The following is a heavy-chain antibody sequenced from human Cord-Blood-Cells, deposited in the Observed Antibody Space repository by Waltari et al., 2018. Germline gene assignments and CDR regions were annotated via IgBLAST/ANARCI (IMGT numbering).Heavy chain of an antibody. V-gene: IGHV3-53*01. CDR1: GFTVSSNY. CDR2: IYGGGST. CDR3: ASNGQYSSGWYYFDY. J-gene: IGHJ4*02. Sequence: EVQLVESGGGLIQPGGSLRLSCAASGFTVSSNYMSWVRQAPGKGLEWVSVIYGGGSTYYADSVKGRFTISRDNSKNTLYLQMNSLRAEDTAVYYCASNGQYSSGWYYFDYWGQGTLVTVSS. D-gene: IGHD6-19*01.